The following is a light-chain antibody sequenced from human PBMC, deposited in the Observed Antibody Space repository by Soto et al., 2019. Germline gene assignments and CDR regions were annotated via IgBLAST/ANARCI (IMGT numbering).Light chain of an antibody. J-gene: IGKJ4*01. Sequence: DIQMTQSPSSLSASVGDRVTITCRASQSISSYLNWYQQKPGKAPKLLIYDASSLESGVPSRFSGSGSGTDFTLTISRLEPEDFAVYYCQQYGSSALTFGGGTKVDIK. CDR3: QQYGSSALT. V-gene: IGKV1-39*01. CDR2: DAS. CDR1: QSISSY.